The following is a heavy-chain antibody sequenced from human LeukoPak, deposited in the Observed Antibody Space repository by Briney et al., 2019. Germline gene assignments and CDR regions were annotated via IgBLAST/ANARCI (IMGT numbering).Heavy chain of an antibody. J-gene: IGHJ4*02. D-gene: IGHD3-10*01. CDR1: GYTFTGQY. CDR2: INPNSGGT. Sequence: ASVKVSCKASGYTFTGQYLHWVRQAPGQGLEWMGWINPNSGGTNYAQKFQGRVIMTGDTSITTAYMELSRLRSDDTAVYYCASGSGTYSPDSWGQGTLVTVSS. CDR3: ASGSGTYSPDS. V-gene: IGHV1-2*02.